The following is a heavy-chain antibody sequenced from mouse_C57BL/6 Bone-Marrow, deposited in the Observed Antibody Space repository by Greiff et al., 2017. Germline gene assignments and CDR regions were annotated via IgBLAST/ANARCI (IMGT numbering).Heavy chain of an antibody. CDR2: IDPENGDT. J-gene: IGHJ3*01. CDR1: GFNIKDDY. V-gene: IGHV14-4*01. CDR3: TIYDYDAY. D-gene: IGHD2-4*01. Sequence: VQLKQSGAELVRPGASVKLSCTASGFNIKDDYMHWVKQRPEQGLEWIGWIDPENGDTEYASKFQGKATITADTSSNTAYLQLSSLTSEDTAVYYCTIYDYDAYWGQGTLVTVSA.